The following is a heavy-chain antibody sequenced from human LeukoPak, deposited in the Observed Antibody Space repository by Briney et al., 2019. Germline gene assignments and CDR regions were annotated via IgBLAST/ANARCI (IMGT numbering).Heavy chain of an antibody. J-gene: IGHJ4*02. CDR2: INAGNGNT. CDR3: ARSSFWSGYYYFDY. Sequence: ASVKVSCKASGYTFTSYAMHWVRQAPGQRLEWMGWINAGNGNTKYSQKFQVRVTITRDTSASTAYMELSSLRSEDTAVYYCARSSFWSGYYYFDYWGQGTMVTVSS. V-gene: IGHV1-3*01. CDR1: GYTFTSYA. D-gene: IGHD3-3*01.